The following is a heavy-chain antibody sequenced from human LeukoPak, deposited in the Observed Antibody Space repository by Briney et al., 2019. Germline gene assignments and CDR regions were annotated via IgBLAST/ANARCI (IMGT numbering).Heavy chain of an antibody. V-gene: IGHV3-15*01. D-gene: IGHD5-18*01. CDR1: GSTFSNAW. Sequence: GGSLRLSCAASGSTFSNAWMTWVRQAPGKGLEWVGRIRSRTDGGTTDYAAPVKGRFTFSRDDSKNTLYLQMNSLKTEDTAMYYCITGGYNYAGSFDYWGQGTLVTVSS. J-gene: IGHJ4*02. CDR3: ITGGYNYAGSFDY. CDR2: IRSRTDGGTT.